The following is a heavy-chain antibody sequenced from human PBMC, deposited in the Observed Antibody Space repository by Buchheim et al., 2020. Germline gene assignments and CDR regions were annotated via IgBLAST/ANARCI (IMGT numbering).Heavy chain of an antibody. CDR1: GGSVSSGSYY. D-gene: IGHD2-15*01. CDR3: ARGRVNLLGSTRRGYHSYYGMDV. V-gene: IGHV4-61*01. Sequence: QVQLQESGPGLVKPSETLSLTCTVSGGSVSSGSYYWSWIRQPPGKGLEWIGYIYYTGSTNYNPSLKSRVTISVDTSKNQFSLKLSSVTAADTAVYYCARGRVNLLGSTRRGYHSYYGMDVWGQGTT. J-gene: IGHJ6*02. CDR2: IYYTGST.